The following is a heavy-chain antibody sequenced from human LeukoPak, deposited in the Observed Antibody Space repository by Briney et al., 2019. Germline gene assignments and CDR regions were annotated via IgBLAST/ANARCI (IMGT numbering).Heavy chain of an antibody. D-gene: IGHD2-21*02. Sequence: GGSLRLSCAASGYIFSTYGMHWVRQAPGKGLQWVAVISYDGSNKYYADSVKGQFTISRDNSKNTLYLQMNSLRVEDTAVYYCAKAPAYCGGDCFPFMDVWGQGTTVTVSS. CDR3: AKAPAYCGGDCFPFMDV. CDR1: GYIFSTYG. CDR2: ISYDGSNK. J-gene: IGHJ6*02. V-gene: IGHV3-30*18.